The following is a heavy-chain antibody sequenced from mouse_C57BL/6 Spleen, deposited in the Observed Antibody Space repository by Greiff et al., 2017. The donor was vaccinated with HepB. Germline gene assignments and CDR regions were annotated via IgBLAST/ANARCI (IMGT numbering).Heavy chain of an antibody. V-gene: IGHV1-53*01. D-gene: IGHD2-2*01. CDR1: GYTFTSYW. Sequence: QVQLQQPGTELVKPGASVKLSCKASGYTFTSYWMHWVKQRPGQGLEWIGNINPSNGGTNYNEKFKSKATLTVEKSSSTAYMQLSSLTSEDSAVYYCARGGKIYYGYDFDYWGQGTTLTVSS. CDR2: INPSNGGT. CDR3: ARGGKIYYGYDFDY. J-gene: IGHJ2*01.